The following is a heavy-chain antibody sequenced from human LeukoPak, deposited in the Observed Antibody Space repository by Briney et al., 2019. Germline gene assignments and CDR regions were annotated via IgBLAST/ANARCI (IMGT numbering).Heavy chain of an antibody. CDR3: ARVRMSIMDV. Sequence: GGSLRLSCVTSGFAFSYSEMTWVRQAPGKGLEWVSYISTTGSAIYYADSLKGRFTISRDNAKNSVYLQMNSLRAEDTGIYYWARVRMSIMDVWGQGTTVTVSS. J-gene: IGHJ6*02. V-gene: IGHV3-48*03. CDR1: GFAFSYSE. CDR2: ISTTGSAI. D-gene: IGHD6-6*01.